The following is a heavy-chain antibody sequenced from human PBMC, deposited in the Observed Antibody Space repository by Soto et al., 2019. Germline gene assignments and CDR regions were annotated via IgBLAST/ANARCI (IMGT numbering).Heavy chain of an antibody. CDR1: VFTFRCFT. D-gene: IGHD6-13*01. CDR2: ISSNSAYI. V-gene: IGHV3-21*01. CDR3: TRDASRDSSARGWFDP. Sequence: PWGSLRIAWVSSVFTFRCFTMNWVGQAPGRGLEWVSTISSNSAYIYYTDALRGRCTISRDNAKNSLHLQMNSLRAEDTAVYYCTRDASRDSSARGWFDPWGPGTLVTVSS. J-gene: IGHJ5*02.